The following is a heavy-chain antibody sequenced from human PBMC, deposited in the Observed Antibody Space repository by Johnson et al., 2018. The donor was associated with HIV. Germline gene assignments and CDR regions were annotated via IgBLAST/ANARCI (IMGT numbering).Heavy chain of an antibody. Sequence: EWVAVISYDGSNKYYADSVKGRFTISRDNAKNSLYLQMNSLKTEDTAVYYCTTCSRSGAFDIWGQGTMVTVSS. J-gene: IGHJ3*02. V-gene: IGHV3-33*05. D-gene: IGHD6-13*01. CDR2: ISYDGSNK. CDR3: TTCSRSGAFDI.